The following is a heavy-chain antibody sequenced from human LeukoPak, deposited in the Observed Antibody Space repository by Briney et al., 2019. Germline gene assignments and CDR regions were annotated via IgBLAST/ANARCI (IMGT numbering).Heavy chain of an antibody. Sequence: AGGSLRLSCAASGCTFSSYWMSWVRKAPRKGLERVANRKKDGSEKYYVDSVNGRFTISRDNAKNSLYLQMNSLRAEDTAVYYCARDSTIYDFWSGYSGAFDIWGQGTMVTVSS. J-gene: IGHJ3*02. V-gene: IGHV3-7*01. CDR1: GCTFSSYW. CDR3: ARDSTIYDFWSGYSGAFDI. CDR2: RKKDGSEK. D-gene: IGHD3-3*01.